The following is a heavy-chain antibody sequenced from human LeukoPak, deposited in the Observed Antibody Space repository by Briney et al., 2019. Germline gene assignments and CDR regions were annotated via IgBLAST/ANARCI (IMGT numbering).Heavy chain of an antibody. D-gene: IGHD6-19*01. CDR1: GFTFSSYG. J-gene: IGHJ4*02. CDR2: IRYDGSNK. Sequence: SGGSLRLSCAASGFTFSSYGMHWVRQAPGKGLEWVAFIRYDGSNKYYTDSVKGRFTISRDNSKNTLYLQMNSLRAEDTAVYYCARDTGLGEWLVRPYYFDYWGQGALVTVSS. CDR3: ARDTGLGEWLVRPYYFDY. V-gene: IGHV3-30*02.